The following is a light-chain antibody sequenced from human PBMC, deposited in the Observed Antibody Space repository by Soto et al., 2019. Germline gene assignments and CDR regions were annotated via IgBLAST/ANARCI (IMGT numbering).Light chain of an antibody. V-gene: IGKV3-15*01. CDR3: HQYKNWHPT. Sequence: ETVMTQSPATLSVSPGERATLSCRASQDVSDSLAWYQQTPGQAPRLLVYVASNRATGIPARFSGSGSGTDFTLTISSLQSEDFAVYYCHQYKNWHPTFGQGTKVDI. CDR2: VAS. CDR1: QDVSDS. J-gene: IGKJ1*01.